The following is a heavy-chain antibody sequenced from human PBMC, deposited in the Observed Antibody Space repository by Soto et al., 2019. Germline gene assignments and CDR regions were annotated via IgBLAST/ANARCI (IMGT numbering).Heavy chain of an antibody. CDR3: ARGLPLSSSGYYY. CDR2: IYYSGST. Sequence: SETLSLTCTVSGGSISSGDYYWSWIRQPPGKGLEWIGYIYYSGSTYYNPSLKSRVTISVDTSKNQFSLKLSSVTAADTAVYYCARGLPLSSSGYYYWGQGTLVTVSS. D-gene: IGHD3-22*01. CDR1: GGSISSGDYY. J-gene: IGHJ4*02. V-gene: IGHV4-30-4*01.